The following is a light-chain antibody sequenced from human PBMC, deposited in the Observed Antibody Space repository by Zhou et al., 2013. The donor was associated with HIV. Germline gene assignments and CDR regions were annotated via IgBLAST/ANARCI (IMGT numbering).Light chain of an antibody. V-gene: IGKV1-5*03. CDR1: QSISSW. J-gene: IGKJ2*01. Sequence: DIQMTQSPSTLSASVGDRVTITCRASQSISSWLAWYQQKPGKAPKLLIYKASSLESGVPSRFSGSGSGTEFTLTISSLQPDDFATYYCQQYNTLFGDTFGQGTKLEIK. CDR2: KAS. CDR3: QQYNTLFGDT.